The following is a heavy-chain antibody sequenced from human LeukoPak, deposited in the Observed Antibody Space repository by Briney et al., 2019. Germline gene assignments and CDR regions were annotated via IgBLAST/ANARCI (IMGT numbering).Heavy chain of an antibody. CDR2: ISGSNSYI. CDR1: GFTFSSYT. D-gene: IGHD1-1*01. V-gene: IGHV3-21*01. J-gene: IGHJ4*02. CDR3: ARALTTLTYEGY. Sequence: GGSLRLSCAASGFTFSSYTMHWIRQAPGKGLEWVSSISGSNSYIFYADSAKGRFTVSRDNAKDSLYLQMNSLRAEDTAVYYCARALTTLTYEGYWGQGTLVTVSS.